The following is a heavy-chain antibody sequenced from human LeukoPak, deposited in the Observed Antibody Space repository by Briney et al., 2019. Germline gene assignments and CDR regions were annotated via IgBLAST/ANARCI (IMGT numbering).Heavy chain of an antibody. CDR3: AKGTKHKPLRTFSYYCYMDV. Sequence: GGSLRLSCAASGFTFSSYAMHWVRQAPGKGLEWVAVISYDGSNKYYADSVRGRFTISRDNSKNTLYLQMNSLRAEDTAVYYCAKGTKHKPLRTFSYYCYMDVWGKGTTVTISS. CDR2: ISYDGSNK. J-gene: IGHJ6*03. V-gene: IGHV3-30*04. CDR1: GFTFSSYA. D-gene: IGHD3-16*01.